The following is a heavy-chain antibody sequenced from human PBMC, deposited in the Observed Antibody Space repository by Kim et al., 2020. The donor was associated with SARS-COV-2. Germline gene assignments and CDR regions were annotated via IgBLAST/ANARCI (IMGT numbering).Heavy chain of an antibody. CDR3: ARDPADRGYCSSTSCLPVY. D-gene: IGHD2-2*03. Sequence: GGSLRLSCAASGFTFSSYGMHWVRQAPGKGLEWVAVIWYDGSNKYYADSVKGRFTISRDNSKNTLYLQMNSLRAEDTAVYYCARDPADRGYCSSTSCLPVYWGQGTLVTVSS. CDR2: IWYDGSNK. J-gene: IGHJ4*02. CDR1: GFTFSSYG. V-gene: IGHV3-33*01.